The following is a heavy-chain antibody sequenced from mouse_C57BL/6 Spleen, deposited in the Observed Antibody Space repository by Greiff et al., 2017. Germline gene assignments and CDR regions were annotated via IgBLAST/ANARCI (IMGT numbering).Heavy chain of an antibody. J-gene: IGHJ1*03. CDR1: GYTFTDYE. CDR2: IDPETGGT. Sequence: QVQLQQSGAELVRPGASVTLSCKASGYTFTDYEMHWVKQTPVHGLEWIGAIDPETGGTAYNQKFKGKAILTADKSSSTAYMELRSLTSEDSAVYCCTINYYGSSYAWYFDGWGTGTTVTVSS. V-gene: IGHV1-15*01. D-gene: IGHD1-1*01. CDR3: TINYYGSSYAWYFDG.